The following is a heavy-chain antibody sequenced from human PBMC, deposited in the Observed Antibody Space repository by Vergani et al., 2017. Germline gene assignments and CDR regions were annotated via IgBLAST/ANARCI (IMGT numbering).Heavy chain of an antibody. Sequence: QLQLQESGPGLVKPSETLSLTCTVSGGSISSSSSYWGWIRQPPGKGLEWIGSIYYIGSTYYNPSLKSRVTISVDTSKNQFSLKLSSVTAADTAVYYCARPSRTGYSSSWYGFWFDPWGQGTLVTVSS. CDR2: IYYIGST. J-gene: IGHJ5*02. CDR3: ARPSRTGYSSSWYGFWFDP. CDR1: GGSISSSSSY. D-gene: IGHD6-13*01. V-gene: IGHV4-39*01.